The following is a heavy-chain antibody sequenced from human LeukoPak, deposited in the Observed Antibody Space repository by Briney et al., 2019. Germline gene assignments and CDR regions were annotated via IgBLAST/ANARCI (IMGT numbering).Heavy chain of an antibody. Sequence: GASVKVSCKASGGTFSSYAISWVRQAPGQGPEWMGRIIPILGIANYAQKFQGRVTITADKSTSTAYMELSSLRSEDTAVYYCARDSSSSLYYYYGMDVWGQGTTVTVSS. D-gene: IGHD6-6*01. J-gene: IGHJ6*02. CDR3: ARDSSSSLYYYYGMDV. CDR1: GGTFSSYA. V-gene: IGHV1-69*04. CDR2: IIPILGIA.